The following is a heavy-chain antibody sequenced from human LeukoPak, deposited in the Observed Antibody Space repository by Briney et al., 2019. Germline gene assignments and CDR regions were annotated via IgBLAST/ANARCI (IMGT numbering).Heavy chain of an antibody. J-gene: IGHJ2*01. V-gene: IGHV1-18*01. CDR2: ISAYNGNT. Sequence: GASVKVSCKASGYTFTSYGISWVRQAPGQGLEWMGWISAYNGNTNYAQKLQGRVTMTTDTSTSTAYMELRSLRSDDTAVYYCAKGKRSSGRPHWHFDLWGRGTLVTVSS. CDR3: AKGKRSSGRPHWHFDL. CDR1: GYTFTSYG. D-gene: IGHD3-10*01.